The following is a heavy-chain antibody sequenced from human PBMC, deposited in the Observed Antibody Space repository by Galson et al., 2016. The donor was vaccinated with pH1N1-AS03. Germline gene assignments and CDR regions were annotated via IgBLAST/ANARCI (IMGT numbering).Heavy chain of an antibody. CDR2: TYYRSRWYN. Sequence: CAISGDSVSSNTAAWNWIRQSPSRGLEWLGRTYYRSRWYNDYAVFVTSRLTITPDTSKNQFSLQLKFVTPEDTAIYYCARDHQGAGPAFDYWGQGTLVTVSS. CDR3: ARDHQGAGPAFDY. CDR1: GDSVSSNTAA. J-gene: IGHJ4*02. V-gene: IGHV6-1*01. D-gene: IGHD1-26*01.